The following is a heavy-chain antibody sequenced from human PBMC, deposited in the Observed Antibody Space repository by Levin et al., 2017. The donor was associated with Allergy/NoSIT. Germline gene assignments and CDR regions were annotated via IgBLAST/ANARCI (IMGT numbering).Heavy chain of an antibody. CDR3: ARQGLGEWLEYYFDY. CDR2: IYYSGST. D-gene: IGHD6-19*01. CDR1: GGSISSSSYY. V-gene: IGHV4-39*01. Sequence: SETLSLTCTVSGGSISSSSYYWGWIRQPPGKGLEWIGSIYYSGSTYYNPSLKSRVTISVDTSKNQFSLKLSSVTAADTAVYYCARQGLGEWLEYYFDYWGQGTLVTVSS. J-gene: IGHJ4*02.